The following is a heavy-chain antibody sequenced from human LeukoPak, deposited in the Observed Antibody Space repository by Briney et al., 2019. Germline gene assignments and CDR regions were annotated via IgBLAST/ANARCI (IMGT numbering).Heavy chain of an antibody. V-gene: IGHV4-59*01. CDR3: ARDHGENYFDY. Sequence: PSETLSLTCTVSGGSISSYYWSWIRQPPGKGLEWIGYIYYSGSTNYNPSLKSRVTISVDTSKNQFSLKLTSVTAADTAVYYCARDHGENYFDYWGQGTLVTVSS. D-gene: IGHD4-17*01. CDR1: GGSISSYY. CDR2: IYYSGST. J-gene: IGHJ4*02.